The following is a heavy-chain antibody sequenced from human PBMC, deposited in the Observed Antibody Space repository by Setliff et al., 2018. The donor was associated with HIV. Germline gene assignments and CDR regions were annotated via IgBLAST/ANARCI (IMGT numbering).Heavy chain of an antibody. D-gene: IGHD1-26*01. V-gene: IGHV1-2*06. CDR3: ARGFFSGTYHYFDF. Sequence: ASVKVSCKTSGYNFKEHYIHWVRQAPGQGLEWMGQINPNTGKTKFTQKFQDGVTVTRDTSINTVYMDLVRLRYDDTAIYYCARGFFSGTYHYFDFWGQGSLVTVSS. J-gene: IGHJ4*01. CDR1: GYNFKEHY. CDR2: INPNTGKT.